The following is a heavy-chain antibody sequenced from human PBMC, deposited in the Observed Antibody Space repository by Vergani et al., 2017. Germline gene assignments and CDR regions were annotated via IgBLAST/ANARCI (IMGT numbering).Heavy chain of an antibody. CDR3: ARGDGYSNYYFYYYYMDV. J-gene: IGHJ6*03. V-gene: IGHV4-61*02. D-gene: IGHD4-11*01. Sequence: QVQLQESGPGLVKPSQTLSLTCTVSGGSISSGSYYWSWIRQPAGKGLEWIGRIYTSGSTNYNPSLKSRVTISVDTSKNQFSLKLSSVTAADTAVYYCARGDGYSNYYFYYYYMDVWGRGTTVTVSS. CDR1: GGSISSGSYY. CDR2: IYTSGST.